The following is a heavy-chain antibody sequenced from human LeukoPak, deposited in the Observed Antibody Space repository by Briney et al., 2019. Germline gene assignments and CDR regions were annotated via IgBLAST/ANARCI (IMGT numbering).Heavy chain of an antibody. CDR3: ARDRSSSGYFQSPQTDY. V-gene: IGHV1-69*04. CDR1: GGTFNNYA. J-gene: IGHJ4*02. D-gene: IGHD3-22*01. Sequence: GASVKVSCKASGGTFNNYAFNWVRQAPGLGLEWMGRIIPILGTTDYAQKFQGRVTITADKSTSTAYMELNNLRSEDTAVYFCARDRSSSGYFQSPQTDYWGQGTLVTVSS. CDR2: IIPILGTT.